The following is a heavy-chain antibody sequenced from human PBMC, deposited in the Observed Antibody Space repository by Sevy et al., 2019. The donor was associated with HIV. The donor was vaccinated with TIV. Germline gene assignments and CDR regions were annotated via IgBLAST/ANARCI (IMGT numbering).Heavy chain of an antibody. V-gene: IGHV1-24*01. Sequence: ASVKVSCKVSGYTLSEFSIHWVRQAPGRGLEWMATFDPEDDETFYAQKFRGRVTMTEDTSTDTAYMELSSLRSEDTAVYYCAITKDYYDSSAYPFDYWGQGTLVTVSS. J-gene: IGHJ4*02. CDR2: FDPEDDET. CDR1: GYTLSEFS. D-gene: IGHD3-22*01. CDR3: AITKDYYDSSAYPFDY.